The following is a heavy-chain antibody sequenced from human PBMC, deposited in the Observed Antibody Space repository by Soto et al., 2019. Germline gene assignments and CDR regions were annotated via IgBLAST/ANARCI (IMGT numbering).Heavy chain of an antibody. CDR3: SRDENYFDF. Sequence: LSLSCAVSGYSISSGSYWGWIRQPPGKGLEWIGSNYHSGSTSYNPSLKSRVTISVDTSKNQFSLKLTSVTATDTAVYYCSRDENYFDFWGQGTLVTVSS. CDR2: NYHSGST. V-gene: IGHV4-38-2*02. CDR1: GYSISSGSY. J-gene: IGHJ4*02.